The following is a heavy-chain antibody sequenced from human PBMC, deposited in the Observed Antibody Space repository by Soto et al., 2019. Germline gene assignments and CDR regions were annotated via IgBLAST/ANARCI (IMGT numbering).Heavy chain of an antibody. CDR1: GFTFSIYA. CDR3: ARDRGLPGPYYYCGLAV. V-gene: IGHV3-30-3*01. CDR2: ISYDGSNK. J-gene: IGHJ6*04. Sequence: LRLSCAASGFTFSIYAMHWVRQAPGKGLEWVAVISYDGSNKYYADSVKGRFTISRDNSKNTLYLQMNSLRAEDTAVYYCARDRGLPGPYYYCGLAVWGKGTTVTVSS. D-gene: IGHD4-17*01.